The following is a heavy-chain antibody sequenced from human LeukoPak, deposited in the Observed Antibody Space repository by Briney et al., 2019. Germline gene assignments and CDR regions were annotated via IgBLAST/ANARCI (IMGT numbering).Heavy chain of an antibody. CDR2: IYWDDDK. D-gene: IGHD1-7*01. CDR3: AHSRPGSTISHY. J-gene: IGHJ4*02. Sequence: GPTLVKPTQTLTLTCTFSGFSLSTSEVGVGWIHQPPGKALEWLTLIYWDDDKRYSPSLKSRLTITKDTSKNQVVLTMTNMDPVDAATYYCAHSRPGSTISHYWGQGTLVTVSS. CDR1: GFSLSTSEVG. V-gene: IGHV2-5*02.